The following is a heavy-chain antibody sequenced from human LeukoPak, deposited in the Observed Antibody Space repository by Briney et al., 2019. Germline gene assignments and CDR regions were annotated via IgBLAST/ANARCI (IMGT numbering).Heavy chain of an antibody. J-gene: IGHJ5*02. CDR1: GYTLTSYY. CDR3: ARDLYSGYAIAALDP. CDR2: INPSGGST. V-gene: IGHV1-46*01. D-gene: IGHD5-12*01. Sequence: ASVKFSCKASGYTLTSYYMHWVRQVPGQGLEWMGIINPSGGSTSYAQKFQGRVTMTRDTSTSTVYMELSSLRSEDTAVYYCARDLYSGYAIAALDPWGQGTLVTVSS.